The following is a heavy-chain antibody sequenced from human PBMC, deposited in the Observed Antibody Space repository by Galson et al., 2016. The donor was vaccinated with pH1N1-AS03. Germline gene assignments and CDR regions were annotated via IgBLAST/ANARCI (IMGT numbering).Heavy chain of an antibody. CDR3: ATGRGYYYEY. Sequence: SLRLSCAASGFTFSNLWMHWVRQGPGKGLVWVARVTGDGSSTTYADSVKGRFTIPRDNAKNTAYLQMISLRAEDTAVYYCATGRGYYYEYWGQGTLVTVSS. V-gene: IGHV3-74*01. CDR2: VTGDGSST. D-gene: IGHD3-10*01. J-gene: IGHJ4*02. CDR1: GFTFSNLW.